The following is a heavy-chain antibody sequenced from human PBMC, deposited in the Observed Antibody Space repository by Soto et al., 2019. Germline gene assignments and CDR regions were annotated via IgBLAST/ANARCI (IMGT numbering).Heavy chain of an antibody. Sequence: PGGSLRLSRAASGFTFNSSAMSWDRQTPQKGLEWDTAISGSGGSTYYADSVKGRFTISRDSSKNTLYLQLNSLRAAHTAACYRAKTLFLWRLLYGPSLICFGYWAQGTLVTGPS. CDR1: GFTFNSSA. CDR3: AKTLFLWRLLYGPSLICFGY. V-gene: IGHV3-23*01. CDR2: ISGSGGST. J-gene: IGHJ4*02. D-gene: IGHD2-21*01.